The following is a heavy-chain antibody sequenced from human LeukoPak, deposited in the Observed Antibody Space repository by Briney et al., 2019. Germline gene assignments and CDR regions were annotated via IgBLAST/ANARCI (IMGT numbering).Heavy chain of an antibody. V-gene: IGHV1-18*01. J-gene: IGHJ3*02. CDR3: ARDLKLYHYFDSSGAGAFDI. D-gene: IGHD3-22*01. CDR1: GYTFSSYG. Sequence: ASVKVSCRASGYTFSSYGFSWVRQAPGQGLEWMGWINTYNGNTNYAQKLQDRVSMTTDTSTSTAYMELRSLRSDDTAVYYCARDLKLYHYFDSSGAGAFDIWGQGTVLTVSS. CDR2: INTYNGNT.